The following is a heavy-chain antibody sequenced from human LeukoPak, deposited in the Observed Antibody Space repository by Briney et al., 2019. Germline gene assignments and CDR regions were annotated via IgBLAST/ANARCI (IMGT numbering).Heavy chain of an antibody. CDR3: ARHGYPRTGVDV. D-gene: IGHD6-25*01. CDR1: GCSFTTYW. V-gene: IGHV5-10-1*01. CDR2: IDPIDSYS. J-gene: IGHJ6*02. Sequence: GESLKIPCKIVGCSFTTYWISWARQMPGKGLEWMGMIDPIDSYSNYNPSFQGRVTISTDKSISTAYLQWNSLKASDTAMYYCARHGYPRTGVDVWGQGTTVTVSS.